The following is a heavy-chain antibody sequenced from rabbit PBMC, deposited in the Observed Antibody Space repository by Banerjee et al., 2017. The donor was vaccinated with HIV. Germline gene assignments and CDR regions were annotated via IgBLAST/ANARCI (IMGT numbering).Heavy chain of an antibody. V-gene: IGHV1S45*01. CDR1: GFSFSNKYV. Sequence: QEQLVESGGGLVKPEGSLTLTCTASGFSFSNKYVMCWVRQAPGKGLEWIACINTSSGNTVYASWAKGRFTISSTSSSTVTLQMTSLTAADTATYFCARDGAGYAGYGYAHLWGPGTLVTVS. CDR2: INTSSGNT. CDR3: ARDGAGYAGYGYAHL. J-gene: IGHJ4*01. D-gene: IGHD6-1*01.